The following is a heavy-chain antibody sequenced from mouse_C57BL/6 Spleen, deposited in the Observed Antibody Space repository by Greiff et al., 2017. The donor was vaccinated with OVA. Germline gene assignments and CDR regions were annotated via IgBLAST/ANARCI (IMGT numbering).Heavy chain of an antibody. CDR2: IDPSDSYT. Sequence: QVQLKQSGAELVMPGASVKLSCKASGYTFTSYWMHWVKQRPGQGLEWIGEIDPSDSYTNYNQKFKGKSTLTVDKSSSTAYMQLSSLTSEDSAVYYCARGYYYAMDYWGQGTSVTVSS. CDR3: ARGYYYAMDY. V-gene: IGHV1-69*01. CDR1: GYTFTSYW. J-gene: IGHJ4*01.